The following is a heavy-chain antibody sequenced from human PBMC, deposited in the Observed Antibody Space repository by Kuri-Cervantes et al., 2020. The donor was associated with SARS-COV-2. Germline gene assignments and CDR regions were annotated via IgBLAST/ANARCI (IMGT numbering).Heavy chain of an antibody. V-gene: IGHV4-39*07. CDR2: IYYSGST. CDR1: GGSISSSSYY. CDR3: ARETYEPLGTIFGVPVVPYFDY. D-gene: IGHD3-3*01. J-gene: IGHJ4*02. Sequence: GSLRLSCTVSGGSISSSSYYWGWIRQPPGKGLEWVGSIYYSGSTYYNPSLKSRVSISVDTSNNKFYLKLSSVTAADTAVYYCARETYEPLGTIFGVPVVPYFDYWGQGTLVTVSS.